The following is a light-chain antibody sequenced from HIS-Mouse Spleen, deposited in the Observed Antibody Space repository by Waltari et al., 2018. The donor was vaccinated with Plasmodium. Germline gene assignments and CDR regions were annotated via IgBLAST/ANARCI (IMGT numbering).Light chain of an antibody. CDR3: QSADSSGTYWV. V-gene: IGLV3-25*03. CDR2: KDS. Sequence: SYELTQPPSVSVSPGQTARITCSGDALPKQYAYWYQQKPGQAPALVIYKDSKRPSGTPGRFSGTISGTTVTLTISGVQAEDEADYYGQSADSSGTYWVFGGGTKLTVL. J-gene: IGLJ3*02. CDR1: ALPKQY.